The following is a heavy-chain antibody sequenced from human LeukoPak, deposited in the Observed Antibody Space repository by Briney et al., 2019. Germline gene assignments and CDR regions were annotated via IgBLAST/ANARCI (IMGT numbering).Heavy chain of an antibody. J-gene: IGHJ4*02. V-gene: IGHV3-23*01. CDR2: ISGSGGST. CDR1: GFTFSSYS. D-gene: IGHD5-12*01. Sequence: GGSLRLSCAASGFTFSSYSMSWVRQAPGKGLEWVSAISGSGGSTYYADSVKGRFTISRDTSKNTLYLQMNSLRAEDTAVYYSAKQRPYSGYDYGYFDYWGQGTLVTVSS. CDR3: AKQRPYSGYDYGYFDY.